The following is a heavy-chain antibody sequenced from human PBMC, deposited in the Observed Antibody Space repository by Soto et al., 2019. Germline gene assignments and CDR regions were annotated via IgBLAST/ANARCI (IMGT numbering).Heavy chain of an antibody. CDR3: AKNRPDYDVWSGLDY. D-gene: IGHD3-3*01. V-gene: IGHV3-30*18. Sequence: PGGSLRLSCEASGFTFSSYGMHWVRQAPGKGLEWVAVISYDGSNKYYADSVKGRFTISRDNSKNALYLQMNSLRAEDTAVYYCAKNRPDYDVWSGLDYWGQGTLVTVSS. CDR1: GFTFSSYG. J-gene: IGHJ4*02. CDR2: ISYDGSNK.